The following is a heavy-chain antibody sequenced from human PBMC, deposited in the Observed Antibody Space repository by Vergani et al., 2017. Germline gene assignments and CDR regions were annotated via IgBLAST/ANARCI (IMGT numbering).Heavy chain of an antibody. CDR3: AKGPWFGDPPSDY. CDR1: GFTFSSYA. V-gene: IGHV3-23*04. D-gene: IGHD3-10*01. J-gene: IGHJ4*02. Sequence: EVQMVESGGGLVKPGGSLRLSCAASGFTFSSYAMSWVRQAPGKGLEWVSAISGSGGSTYDADSVKGRFTISRDNSKNTLYLQMNSLRAEDTAVYYCAKGPWFGDPPSDYWGQGTLVTVSS. CDR2: ISGSGGST.